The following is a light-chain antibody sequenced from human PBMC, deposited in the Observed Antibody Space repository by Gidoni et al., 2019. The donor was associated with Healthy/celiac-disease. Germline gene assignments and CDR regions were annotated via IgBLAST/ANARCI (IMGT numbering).Light chain of an antibody. CDR3: QQYDTRRRT. V-gene: IGKV1-33*01. J-gene: IGKJ4*01. Sequence: EIQLTQSPSSLSASVGDSVTITCQASQDISNYLNWYQQKPGKAPNLLIYDASNLETRVPSRFSGSGSGTDFTCTISSLQPEDIATYYCQQYDTRRRTFGGGTKVEIK. CDR2: DAS. CDR1: QDISNY.